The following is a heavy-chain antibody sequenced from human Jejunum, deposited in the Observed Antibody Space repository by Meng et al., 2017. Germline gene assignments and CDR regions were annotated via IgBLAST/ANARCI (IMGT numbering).Heavy chain of an antibody. J-gene: IGHJ6*01. D-gene: IGHD3-22*01. V-gene: IGHV3-48*03. CDR1: GFTLRNYE. CDR2: ISSRDTI. CDR3: ARYYYDSSAYYEGYYYSGMDV. Sequence: GESLKISCAASGFTLRNYEINWVRQAPGKGLEWISFISSRDTIYYADSVKGRFTISRDNGKNSLYLQMNNLRAEDTAVYYCARYYYDSSAYYEGYYYSGMDVWGQGTTVTCSS.